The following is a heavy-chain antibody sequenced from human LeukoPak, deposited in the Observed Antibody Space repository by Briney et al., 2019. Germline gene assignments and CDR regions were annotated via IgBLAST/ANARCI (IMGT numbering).Heavy chain of an antibody. J-gene: IGHJ4*02. CDR2: ISSSGSTM. V-gene: IGHV3-48*03. CDR1: GFTFSSYE. D-gene: IGHD2-15*01. Sequence: PGGSLRLSCAASGFTFSSYEMNWVRQAPGKGLEWVSYISSSGSTMYYADSVKGRFTISRDNAKNSLYLQMNSLRAEDTAVYYCARDLGYCSGGSCYRYSDYWGQGTLVTVSS. CDR3: ARDLGYCSGGSCYRYSDY.